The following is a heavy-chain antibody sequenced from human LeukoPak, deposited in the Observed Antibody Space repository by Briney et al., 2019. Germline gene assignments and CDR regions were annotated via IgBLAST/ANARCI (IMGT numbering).Heavy chain of an antibody. CDR3: ARASGSYWWFDS. J-gene: IGHJ5*01. CDR2: VNPNSGDT. V-gene: IGHV1-2*02. D-gene: IGHD1-26*01. Sequence: ASVKVSCKVSGYTLTELSMHWVRQAPGQGLEWMGGVNPNSGDTNYAQKFQGSVTMTRDTYISTVYMELSRLRSDDTAVYYCARASGSYWWFDSWGQGTLVTVSS. CDR1: GYTLTELS.